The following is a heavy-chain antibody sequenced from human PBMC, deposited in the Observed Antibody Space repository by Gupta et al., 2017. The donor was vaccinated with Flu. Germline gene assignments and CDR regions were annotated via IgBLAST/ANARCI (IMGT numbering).Heavy chain of an antibody. CDR2: IYYSGSI. D-gene: IGHD4-17*01. V-gene: IGHV4-59*08. CDR1: GGSITRNY. J-gene: IGHJ6*01. CDR3: ARLGIDSGDYVDCLVG. Sequence: QVQLQESGPGLVKPSETLSLTCSVSGGSITRNYWTWIRQPPQRGLEWIGYIYYSGSIDYNPSLKSRATISADTSKNQISLNPKSVTATDTAVYYCARLGIDSGDYVDCLVGWGHRPTV.